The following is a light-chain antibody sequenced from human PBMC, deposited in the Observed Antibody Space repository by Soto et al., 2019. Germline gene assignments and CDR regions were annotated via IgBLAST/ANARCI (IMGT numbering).Light chain of an antibody. Sequence: DIQMTQSTSTLSASVGDRVTITCWASQSMSSWLAWYQQKPGKAPKLLIYDASSLESGVPSRFSGSGSGTEFTLTISSLQPDDFATYYCQQYNSYSGTFGQGTKVEIK. J-gene: IGKJ1*01. CDR2: DAS. CDR3: QQYNSYSGT. V-gene: IGKV1-5*01. CDR1: QSMSSW.